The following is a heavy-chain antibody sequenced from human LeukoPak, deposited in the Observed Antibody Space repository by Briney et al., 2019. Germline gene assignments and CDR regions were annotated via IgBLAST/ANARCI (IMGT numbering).Heavy chain of an antibody. J-gene: IGHJ4*02. D-gene: IGHD4-17*01. CDR1: SYSISSDYY. V-gene: IGHV4-34*01. Sequence: SETLSLTCTVSSYSISSDYYWSWIRQPPGKGLEWIGEINHSGSTNYNPSLKSRVTISVDTSKNQFSLKLSSVTAADTAVYYCARRRGGDYVRYFDYWGQGTLVTVSS. CDR2: INHSGST. CDR3: ARRRGGDYVRYFDY.